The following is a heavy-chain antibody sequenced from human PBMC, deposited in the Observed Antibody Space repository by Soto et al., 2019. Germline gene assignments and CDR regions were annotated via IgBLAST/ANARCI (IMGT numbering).Heavy chain of an antibody. CDR1: GFTFSSYG. D-gene: IGHD2-2*01. J-gene: IGHJ6*02. CDR2: IWYDGSNK. V-gene: IGHV3-33*01. Sequence: GGSLRLSCAASGFTFSSYGMHWVRQAPGKGLEWVAVIWYDGSNKYYADSVKGRFTISRDNSKNTLYLQMNSLRAEDTAVYYCARDKADCSSTSCYVHYYYYGMDLWGQGTTVTVSS. CDR3: ARDKADCSSTSCYVHYYYYGMDL.